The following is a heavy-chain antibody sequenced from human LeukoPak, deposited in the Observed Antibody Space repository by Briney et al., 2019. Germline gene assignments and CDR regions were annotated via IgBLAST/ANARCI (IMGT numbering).Heavy chain of an antibody. D-gene: IGHD6-13*01. Sequence: GGSLRLSCAASGFTFDDYGMSWVRQAPGKGLEWVSGINWNGGSTGYADSVKGRFTISRDNAKNSLYLQMNGLRAEDTAVYYCARRRLYSSSWYAPGYYYYMDVWGKGTTVTVSS. CDR1: GFTFDDYG. CDR2: INWNGGST. V-gene: IGHV3-20*04. J-gene: IGHJ6*03. CDR3: ARRRLYSSSWYAPGYYYYMDV.